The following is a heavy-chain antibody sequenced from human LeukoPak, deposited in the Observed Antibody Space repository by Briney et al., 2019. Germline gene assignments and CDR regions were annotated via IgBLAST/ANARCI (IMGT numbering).Heavy chain of an antibody. J-gene: IGHJ4*02. D-gene: IGHD2-2*01. CDR1: GFTFSDYY. CDR3: VSCSSTSCYRLPFDY. CDR2: ISSSGDTI. V-gene: IGHV3-11*04. Sequence: GGSLRLSCAASGFTFSDYYMSWIRQAPGTGLECVSYISSSGDTIYYADSMKGRFTISRDNAKKSLYLQMNSLRAEDTAVYYCVSCSSTSCYRLPFDYWGQGTLVTVSS.